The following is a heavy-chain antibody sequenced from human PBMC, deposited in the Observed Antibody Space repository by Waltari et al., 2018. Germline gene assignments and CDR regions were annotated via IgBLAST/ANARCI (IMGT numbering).Heavy chain of an antibody. CDR2: INHSGST. CDR1: GGSFSGYY. D-gene: IGHD6-13*01. V-gene: IGHV4-34*01. Sequence: QVQLQQWGAGLLKPSETLSLTCAVYGGSFSGYYWSWIRQPPGKGLEWIGEINHSGSTNYNPSLKSRVTISVDTSKNQFSLKLSSVTAADTAVYYCAREGSSSWYTYYYYYYMDVWGKGTTVTVSS. CDR3: AREGSSSWYTYYYYYYMDV. J-gene: IGHJ6*03.